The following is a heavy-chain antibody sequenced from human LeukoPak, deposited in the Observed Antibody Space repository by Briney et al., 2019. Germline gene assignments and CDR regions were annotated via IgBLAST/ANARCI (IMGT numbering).Heavy chain of an antibody. CDR1: GFTFSSYS. D-gene: IGHD6-19*01. Sequence: AGGSLRLSCAASGFTFSSYSMNWVRQAPGKGLEWVSSISSSSSYIYYADSVKGRFTISRDNAKNSLYLQMNSLRAEDTAVYYCARGIRGSGWFPPSDYWGQGTLVTVSS. J-gene: IGHJ4*02. CDR3: ARGIRGSGWFPPSDY. CDR2: ISSSSSYI. V-gene: IGHV3-21*01.